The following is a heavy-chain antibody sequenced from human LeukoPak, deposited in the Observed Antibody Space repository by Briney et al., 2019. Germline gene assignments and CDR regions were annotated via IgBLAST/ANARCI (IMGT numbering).Heavy chain of an antibody. CDR1: GFTFVDYA. Sequence: GGSLRLSCAPSGFTFVDYAMHWVRQAPAKGLEWVSGISWNSNSIGYADSVKGRFTISRDNAKNSLYLQTKSLRVEDTALYYGAKGLYSSSSGQFDYWGQGTLVTVSS. CDR3: AKGLYSSSSGQFDY. D-gene: IGHD6-6*01. CDR2: ISWNSNSI. J-gene: IGHJ4*02. V-gene: IGHV3-9*01.